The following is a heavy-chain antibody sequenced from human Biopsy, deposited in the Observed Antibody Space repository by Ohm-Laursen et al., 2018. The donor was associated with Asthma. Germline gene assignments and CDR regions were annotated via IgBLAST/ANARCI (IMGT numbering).Heavy chain of an antibody. D-gene: IGHD3-3*01. CDR2: KKKKKNST. J-gene: IGHJ4*02. V-gene: IGHV3-74*01. CDR3: ARVSALYDFWSGYSLYDY. Sequence: SLRLSCAASGFTFSSYWMHWVRQAPEKKKKKKKKKKKKKNSTTYADSVKGRFTISRDNAENTLYLRMNSLRAEDTAVYYCARVSALYDFWSGYSLYDYWGQGTLVTVSS. CDR1: GFTFSSYW.